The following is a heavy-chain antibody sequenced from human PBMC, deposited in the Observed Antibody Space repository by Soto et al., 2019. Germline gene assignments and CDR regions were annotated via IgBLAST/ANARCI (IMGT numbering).Heavy chain of an antibody. CDR2: IYYSGST. J-gene: IGHJ4*02. D-gene: IGHD2-15*01. CDR1: GGSISSYY. Sequence: QVQLQESGPGLVKPSETLSLTCTVSGGSISSYYWSWIRQPPGKGLEWIGYIYYSGSTNYNPSRKCRVTISVDTSKNQFSLKLSSVTAADTAVYYCARGPRSGAFDYWGQGTLVTVSS. CDR3: ARGPRSGAFDY. V-gene: IGHV4-59*01.